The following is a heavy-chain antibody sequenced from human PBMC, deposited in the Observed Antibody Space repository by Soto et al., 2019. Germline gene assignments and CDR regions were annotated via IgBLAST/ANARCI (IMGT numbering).Heavy chain of an antibody. CDR3: ATHPHYYGSNL. V-gene: IGHV1-3*01. J-gene: IGHJ4*02. CDR2: INAGNGNT. D-gene: IGHD3-10*01. Sequence: GASVKVSFKASGYTFRSYAMHWVRQAPGQGLEWMGWINAGNGNTKYSQRFQGRVTISRDTSASTAYMELSSLRSEDTAVYYCATHPHYYGSNLWGQGTLVTVSS. CDR1: GYTFRSYA.